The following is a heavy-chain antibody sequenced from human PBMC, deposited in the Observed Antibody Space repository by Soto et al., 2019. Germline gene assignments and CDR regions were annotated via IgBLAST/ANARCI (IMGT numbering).Heavy chain of an antibody. CDR2: ITGGRNSV. CDR3: VAPMFGGVIGQYYLQY. CDR1: VLFFNSYS. V-gene: IGHV3-21*06. J-gene: IGHJ4*02. D-gene: IGHD3-16*02. Sequence: GGSLRLSCTTSVLFFNSYSFNLVRQAPGKGLEWVSSITGGRNSVDYADSVMGRFTISRENAKNSVFLQMNSLTAEDTAVYFCVAPMFGGVIGQYYLQYWGQGAMVTVSS.